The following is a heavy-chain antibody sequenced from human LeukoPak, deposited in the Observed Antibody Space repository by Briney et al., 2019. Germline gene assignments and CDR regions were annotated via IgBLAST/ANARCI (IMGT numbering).Heavy chain of an antibody. Sequence: ASVKVSCKASGYTFTSYGISWVRQAPGQGLEWRGWISAYNGNTYYAQKLQGRVTMTTDTSTSTAYMELRSLRSDDTAVYYCAREMCGSTSCYWEPLSYGMDVWGKGTTVTVSS. V-gene: IGHV1-18*04. CDR2: ISAYNGNT. D-gene: IGHD2-2*01. CDR3: AREMCGSTSCYWEPLSYGMDV. CDR1: GYTFTSYG. J-gene: IGHJ6*04.